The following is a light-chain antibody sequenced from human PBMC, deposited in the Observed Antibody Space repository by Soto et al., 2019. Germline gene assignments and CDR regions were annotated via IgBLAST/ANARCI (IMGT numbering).Light chain of an antibody. J-gene: IGKJ1*01. V-gene: IGKV1-9*01. CDR3: QQLNSYPRT. CDR1: QGISSY. Sequence: DIQLTQSASFLSASVGDRVTITCRASQGISSYLARYQQKPGKAPKLLIYAASSLQSGVPSRFSGSGSGTEFTLTISSLQPEDFATYYCQQLNSYPRTFGQGTKVDIK. CDR2: AAS.